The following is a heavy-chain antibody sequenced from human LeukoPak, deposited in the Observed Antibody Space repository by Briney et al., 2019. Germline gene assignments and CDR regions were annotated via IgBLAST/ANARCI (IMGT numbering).Heavy chain of an antibody. CDR2: IYSGGST. J-gene: IGHJ6*02. CDR1: GFTVSSNY. Sequence: GGSLRLSCAASGFTVSSNYMSWVRQAPGKGLEWVSVIYSGGSTYYADSVKGRFTISRDNSMNTLYLQMNSLRAEDTAVYYCARLTRYSSGWADYYYYGMDVWGQGTTVTVSS. CDR3: ARLTRYSSGWADYYYYGMDV. D-gene: IGHD6-19*01. V-gene: IGHV3-53*01.